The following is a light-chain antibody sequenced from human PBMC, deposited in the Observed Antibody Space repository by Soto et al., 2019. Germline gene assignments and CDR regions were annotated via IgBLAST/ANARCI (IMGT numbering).Light chain of an antibody. J-gene: IGKJ1*01. Sequence: DMVLTQSPDTLSLSPGERATLSCRASQSVSSSYVAWYQQKPGQAPRLLIYAASSRAAGIPDRFSGSGSGTDFTLTISRLEPEDSAVYYCQQCVTSPPAWAFGEGTKVEIK. CDR1: QSVSSSY. V-gene: IGKV3-20*01. CDR2: AAS. CDR3: QQCVTSPPAWA.